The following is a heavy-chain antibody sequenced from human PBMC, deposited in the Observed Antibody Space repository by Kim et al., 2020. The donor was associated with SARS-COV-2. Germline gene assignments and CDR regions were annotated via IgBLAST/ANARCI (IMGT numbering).Heavy chain of an antibody. CDR1: GFTFDEYA. CDR3: IKDIVAGGADS. V-gene: IGHV3-9*01. D-gene: IGHD3-16*01. Sequence: GGSLRLSCAGSGFTFDEYAMHWVRQAPGKGLEWVSGIFSSGRTGYADSMKGRVTISRDNAKNLLYLQITSLTLEDTAFYYCIKDIVAGGADSWGPGTLVTVSS. J-gene: IGHJ4*02. CDR2: IFSSGRT.